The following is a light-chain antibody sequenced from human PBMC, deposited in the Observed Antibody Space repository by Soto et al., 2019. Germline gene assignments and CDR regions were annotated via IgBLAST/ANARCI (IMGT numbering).Light chain of an antibody. J-gene: IGLJ3*02. V-gene: IGLV2-23*01. CDR3: CAFTSAGTWV. Sequence: QSVLTQPASVSGSPGQPITISCAGTSSDVGSHPLVSWYQQHPGKAPKLMISEDTKRPSGVSNRFSGSKSGNMASLTISGLQAEDEADYYCCAFTSAGTWVFGGGTQLTVL. CDR1: SSDVGSHPL. CDR2: EDT.